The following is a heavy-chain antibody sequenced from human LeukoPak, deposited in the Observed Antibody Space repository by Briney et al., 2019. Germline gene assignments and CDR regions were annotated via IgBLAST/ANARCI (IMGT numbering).Heavy chain of an antibody. CDR1: GGSFSGYY. V-gene: IGHV4-34*01. Sequence: SETLSLTCAVYGGSFSGYYWSWIRQPPGKGLEWIGEINHSGSTNYNPSLKSRVTISVDTSKNQFSLKLSSVTAADTAVYYCARGRPLQYYDSSGYPGWYFDYWGQGTLVTVSS. D-gene: IGHD3-22*01. J-gene: IGHJ4*02. CDR2: INHSGST. CDR3: ARGRPLQYYDSSGYPGWYFDY.